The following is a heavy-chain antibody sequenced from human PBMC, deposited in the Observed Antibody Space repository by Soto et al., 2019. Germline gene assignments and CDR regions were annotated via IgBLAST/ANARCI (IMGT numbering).Heavy chain of an antibody. CDR3: ATSTRYSSSSRY. D-gene: IGHD6-6*01. CDR1: GFTFSDYY. CDR2: ISSSGSTI. V-gene: IGHV3-11*01. J-gene: IGHJ4*02. Sequence: GGSLRLSCAASGFTFSDYYMSWIRQAPGKGLEWVSYISSSGSTIYYADSVKGRFTISRDNAKNSLYLQMNSLRAEDTAVYYCATSTRYSSSSRYWGQGTLVTVPQ.